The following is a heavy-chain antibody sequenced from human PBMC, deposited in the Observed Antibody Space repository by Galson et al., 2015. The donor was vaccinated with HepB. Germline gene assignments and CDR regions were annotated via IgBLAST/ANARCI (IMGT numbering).Heavy chain of an antibody. CDR2: IYYSGST. Sequence: SLTCTVSGGSISSSSYYWGWIRQPPGKGLEWIGSIYYSGSTYYNPSLKGRVTISVDTSKNQFSLKLSSVTAADTAVYYCARHQGSSYDFWSGYLRHLNWFDPWGQGTLVTVSS. J-gene: IGHJ5*02. CDR1: GGSISSSSYY. D-gene: IGHD3-3*01. CDR3: ARHQGSSYDFWSGYLRHLNWFDP. V-gene: IGHV4-39*01.